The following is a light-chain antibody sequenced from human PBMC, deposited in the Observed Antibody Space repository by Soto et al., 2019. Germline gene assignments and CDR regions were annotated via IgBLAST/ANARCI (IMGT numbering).Light chain of an antibody. Sequence: QSALTQPASVSGSPGQSITISCTGTSSDVGSYNLVSWYQQHPGKAPKLMIYEGSKRPSGVSNPFSGSKSGNTASLTISGLQDEAEADYYCCSYAGSSTYVFGTGTKLTVL. J-gene: IGLJ1*01. CDR1: SSDVGSYNL. CDR3: CSYAGSSTYV. CDR2: EGS. V-gene: IGLV2-23*01.